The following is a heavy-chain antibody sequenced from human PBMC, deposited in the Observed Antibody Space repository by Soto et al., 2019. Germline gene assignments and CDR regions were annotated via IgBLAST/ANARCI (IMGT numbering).Heavy chain of an antibody. CDR1: GGSITRGGYY. Sequence: QVQLQESGPGLVKPSETLSLTCTVSGGSITRGGYYWSWIRQHPGKGLEWIGYIYNSGTTYYNPPPXGXXTISVDTSKIRFSLKLTSVTAADTAVYYCARDPAPWGQGTLVTVSS. J-gene: IGHJ5*02. V-gene: IGHV4-31*03. CDR2: IYNSGTT. CDR3: ARDPAP.